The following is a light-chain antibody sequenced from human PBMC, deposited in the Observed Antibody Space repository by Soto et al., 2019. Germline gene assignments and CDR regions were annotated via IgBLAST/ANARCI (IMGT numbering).Light chain of an antibody. CDR3: QPYVPWPPGT. CDR1: QSVSSS. J-gene: IGKJ1*01. CDR2: DTS. Sequence: EIVVTQSPATLSVSPGERVTLSCRASQSVSSSLALYQQRPCQAPRLLLYDTSTRAAGIAARFSGSGSGTEFTLPLRRLQSEDFAVYYCQPYVPWPPGTFGQGTKVDIK. V-gene: IGKV3-15*01.